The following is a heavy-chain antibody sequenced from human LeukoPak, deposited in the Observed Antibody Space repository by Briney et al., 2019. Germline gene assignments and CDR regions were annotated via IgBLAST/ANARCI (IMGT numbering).Heavy chain of an antibody. J-gene: IGHJ6*02. Sequence: SETLSLTCTVSGGSISSYYWSWIRQPPGKGLEWIGYIYYSGSTNYNPSLKSRVTISVDTSKNQFSLKLSSVTAADTAVYYCARAACSGGRCYSYYYYGMDVWGQGTTVTVSS. D-gene: IGHD2-15*01. CDR3: ARAACSGGRCYSYYYYGMDV. V-gene: IGHV4-59*01. CDR1: GGSISSYY. CDR2: IYYSGST.